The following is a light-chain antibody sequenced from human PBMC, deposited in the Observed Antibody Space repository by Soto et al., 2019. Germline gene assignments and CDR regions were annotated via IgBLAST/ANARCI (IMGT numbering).Light chain of an antibody. Sequence: QSALTQPASVSGSPGQSITISCTGTSSDVGGYNYVSWYQQHPGKAPKLMIYDVSNRPSGVSNRFSGSKSGNTASLTISGLQAEDEADYYCRSYTSSSSYVFGTGNQLTVL. CDR3: RSYTSSSSYV. CDR1: SSDVGGYNY. V-gene: IGLV2-14*01. CDR2: DVS. J-gene: IGLJ1*01.